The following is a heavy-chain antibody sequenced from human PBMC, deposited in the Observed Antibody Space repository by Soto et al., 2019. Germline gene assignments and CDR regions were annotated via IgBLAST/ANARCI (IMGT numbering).Heavy chain of an antibody. CDR2: ISFDASEK. V-gene: IGHV3-30*04. D-gene: IGHD5-12*01. CDR1: GFRFSGFG. J-gene: IGHJ1*01. Sequence: QVQLVESGGGVVQPGASLTLSCAASGFRFSGFGMHWVRQAPGKGLERVAVISFDASEKFYVDSVKGRFSISRDDSHSKVFLQMNSLRREDTGVYYCARDLGGYVHLWDKSNYWGQGTLVNVS. CDR3: ARDLGGYVHLWDKSNY.